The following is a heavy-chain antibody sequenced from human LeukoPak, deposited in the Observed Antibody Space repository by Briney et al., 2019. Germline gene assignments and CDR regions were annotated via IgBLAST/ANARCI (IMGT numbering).Heavy chain of an antibody. CDR2: VKGDGRTT. D-gene: IGHD6-19*01. CDR1: GLTFSDFW. J-gene: IGHJ4*02. Sequence: GGSLRLSCAASGLTFSDFWMHWVRQPPGKGLVWVALVKGDGRTTIYADSVKGRFTISRDNSKNTLYLQMNSLRAEDTAVYYCAKGQWLATYFDYWGQGTLVTVSS. V-gene: IGHV3-74*01. CDR3: AKGQWLATYFDY.